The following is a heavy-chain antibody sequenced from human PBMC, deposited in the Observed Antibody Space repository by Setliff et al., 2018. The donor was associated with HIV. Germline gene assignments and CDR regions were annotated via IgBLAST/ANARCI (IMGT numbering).Heavy chain of an antibody. J-gene: IGHJ4*02. V-gene: IGHV4-38-2*01. CDR1: GYSISSDYH. D-gene: IGHD2-15*01. Sequence: SETLSLTCAVSGYSISSDYHWAWVRQSPGKGLEWIGSITHSGSSWLNPSLKSPVAISVDTSKNQFSLKLTSVTAADTAVYYCARLGSHCKNAFCPPYWGQGTLVT. CDR2: ITHSGSS. CDR3: ARLGSHCKNAFCPPY.